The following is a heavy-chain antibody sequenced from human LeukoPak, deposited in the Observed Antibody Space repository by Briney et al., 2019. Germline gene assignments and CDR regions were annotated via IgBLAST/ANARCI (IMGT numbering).Heavy chain of an antibody. J-gene: IGHJ3*01. Sequence: SSETLSLTCTVSGGSISSYYWNWFRQPPGKGLEWIGYIYYTGSTNYNPSLKSRVTISVDTSKNHFSLKLNSVTTADTAVYYCARGGSYYYGSGSYSTNDAFDVWGQGTMVTVSS. CDR1: GGSISSYY. CDR3: ARGGSYYYGSGSYSTNDAFDV. V-gene: IGHV4-59*01. CDR2: IYYTGST. D-gene: IGHD3-10*01.